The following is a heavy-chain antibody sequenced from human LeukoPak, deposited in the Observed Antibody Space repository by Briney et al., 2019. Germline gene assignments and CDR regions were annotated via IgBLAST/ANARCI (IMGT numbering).Heavy chain of an antibody. V-gene: IGHV1-18*01. Sequence: GASVKVSCKASGYTFTSYGISWVRQAPGQGLEWMGWISAYNGNTNYAQKLQGRVTMTTDTSTSTAYMELRSLRSDDTAVYYCARARIRVQIMITFGGVSDAFDIWGQGTMVTVSS. D-gene: IGHD3-16*01. CDR2: ISAYNGNT. CDR3: ARARIRVQIMITFGGVSDAFDI. J-gene: IGHJ3*02. CDR1: GYTFTSYG.